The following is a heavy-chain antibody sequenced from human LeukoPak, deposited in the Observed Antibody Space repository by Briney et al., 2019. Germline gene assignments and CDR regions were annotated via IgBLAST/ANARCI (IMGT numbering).Heavy chain of an antibody. CDR3: ARELSGDYHLLGP. CDR2: INPSGGST. Sequence: GGSLRLSCAASGYTFTSYYMHWVRQAPGQGLEWMGIINPSGGSTSYAQKFQGRVTMTRDTSTSAVYMELSSLRSEDTAVYYCARELSGDYHLLGPWGQGTMVTVSS. J-gene: IGHJ3*01. V-gene: IGHV1-46*01. CDR1: GYTFTSYY. D-gene: IGHD3/OR15-3a*01.